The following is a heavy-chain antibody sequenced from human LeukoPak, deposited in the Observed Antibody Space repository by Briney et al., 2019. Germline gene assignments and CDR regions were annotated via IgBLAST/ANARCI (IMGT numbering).Heavy chain of an antibody. V-gene: IGHV1-69*13. D-gene: IGHD3-22*01. J-gene: IGHJ4*02. CDR1: GYTFTGYF. Sequence: SVKVSCKASGYTFTGYFMHWVRQAPGQGLEWMGGIIPIFGTANYAQKFQGRVTITADESTSTAYMELSSLRSEDTAVYYCARGLKLGDSSGYYEFAYWGQGTLVTVSS. CDR2: IIPIFGTA. CDR3: ARGLKLGDSSGYYEFAY.